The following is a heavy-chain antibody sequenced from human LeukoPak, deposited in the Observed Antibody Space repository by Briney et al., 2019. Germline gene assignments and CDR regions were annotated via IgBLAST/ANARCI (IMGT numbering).Heavy chain of an antibody. CDR3: ARGGLRLGELSTNPFYYFDY. CDR2: ISSNGGST. Sequence: GGSLRLSCAASGFTFSSYAMHWVRQAPGKGLEYVSAISSNGGSTYYANSVKGRFTISRDNSKNTLYLQMGSLRAEDMAVDSCARGGLRLGELSTNPFYYFDYWGQGTLVTVSS. CDR1: GFTFSSYA. V-gene: IGHV3-64*01. D-gene: IGHD3-16*02. J-gene: IGHJ4*02.